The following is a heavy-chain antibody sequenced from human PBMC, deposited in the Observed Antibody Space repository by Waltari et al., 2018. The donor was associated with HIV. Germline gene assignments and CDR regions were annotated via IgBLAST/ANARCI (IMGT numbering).Heavy chain of an antibody. V-gene: IGHV3-48*03. D-gene: IGHD3-10*01. CDR1: SYE. J-gene: IGHJ6*02. CDR2: ISSSGSTI. Sequence: SYEMNWVRQAPVKGLEWVSYISSSGSTIYYADSVKGRFNISRDNAKNSLYLQMNSQRAEDTAVYYCARHYYGSGSRHMDVWGQGTTVTVSS. CDR3: ARHYYGSGSRHMDV.